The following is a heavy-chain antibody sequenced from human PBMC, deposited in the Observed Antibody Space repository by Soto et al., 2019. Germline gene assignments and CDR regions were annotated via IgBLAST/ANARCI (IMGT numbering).Heavy chain of an antibody. Sequence: GGSLRLSCAASGFTFSSYWMHWVRQAPGKGLVWVSRINSDGSSTSYADSVKGRFTISRDNAKNTLYLQMNSLRAEDTAVYYCVVAAAGMNWFDPWGQGTLVTVSS. CDR3: VVAAAGMNWFDP. D-gene: IGHD6-13*01. V-gene: IGHV3-74*01. CDR1: GFTFSSYW. CDR2: INSDGSST. J-gene: IGHJ5*02.